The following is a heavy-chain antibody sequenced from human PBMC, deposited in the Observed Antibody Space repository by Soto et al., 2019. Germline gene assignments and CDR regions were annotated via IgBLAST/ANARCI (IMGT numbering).Heavy chain of an antibody. CDR2: ISGSGGST. J-gene: IGHJ4*02. CDR1: GFTFSSYA. Sequence: EVQLLESGGGLVQPGGSLRLSCAASGFTFSSYAMSWVRQAPGKGLEWVSAISGSGGSTYYADSVKGRFTIARDNSQNALYLQMNSLRAEDTAVYYCAKDSPGAPRDSTDYWGQGTLVTVAS. CDR3: AKDSPGAPRDSTDY. V-gene: IGHV3-23*01. D-gene: IGHD2-21*01.